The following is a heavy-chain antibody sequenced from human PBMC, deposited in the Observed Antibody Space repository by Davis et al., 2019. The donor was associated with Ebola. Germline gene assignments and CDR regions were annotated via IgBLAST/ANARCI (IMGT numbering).Heavy chain of an antibody. J-gene: IGHJ5*02. CDR2: IYYSGST. D-gene: IGHD3-10*01. CDR1: GGSISSYY. Sequence: SETLSLTCTVSGGSISSYYWSWIRQPPGKGLEWIGYIYYSGSTNYNPSLKSRVTISVDTSKNHFSLKLISVTATDTAIYYCARGGYSDWFDPWGQGALVTVSS. CDR3: ARGGYSDWFDP. V-gene: IGHV4-59*08.